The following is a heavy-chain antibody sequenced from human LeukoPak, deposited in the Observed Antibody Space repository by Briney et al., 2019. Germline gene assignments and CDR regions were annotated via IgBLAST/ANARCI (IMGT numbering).Heavy chain of an antibody. CDR2: IYYSGST. J-gene: IGHJ6*03. CDR3: ARGPFGVVIIRNYYYYMDV. D-gene: IGHD3-3*01. Sequence: SETLSLTCTVSGGSISSHYWSWIRQPPGRGLEWIGYIYYSGSTNYNTSLKSRVTISVDTSRNQSSLKLSSVTAADTAVYYCARGPFGVVIIRNYYYYMDVWGKGTTVTVSS. CDR1: GGSISSHY. V-gene: IGHV4-59*11.